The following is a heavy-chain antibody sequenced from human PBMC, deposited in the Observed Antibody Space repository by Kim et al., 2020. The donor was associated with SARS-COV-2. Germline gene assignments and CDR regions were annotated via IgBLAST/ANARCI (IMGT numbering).Heavy chain of an antibody. Sequence: YADSVKGRFTISRDKSKNTLFLQMNNLRVDDTAVYFCARELVVSSGWFDPWGQGTLVTVSS. D-gene: IGHD2-15*01. J-gene: IGHJ5*02. V-gene: IGHV3-53*01. CDR3: ARELVVSSGWFDP.